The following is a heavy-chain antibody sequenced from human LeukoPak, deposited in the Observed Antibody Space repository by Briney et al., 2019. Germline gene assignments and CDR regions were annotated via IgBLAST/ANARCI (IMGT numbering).Heavy chain of an antibody. J-gene: IGHJ6*02. CDR3: GRDMDV. V-gene: IGHV3-7*01. D-gene: IGHD3-10*01. CDR2: INQDGSGK. CDR1: GFTFSNYW. Sequence: GGSLRLYCAASGFTFSNYWLSWVRQAPGKGLEWVANINQDGSGKYYVDSVKGRFTISRDNAKNSLYLQMNSLRAEDTAVYYCGRDMDVWGQGTTVTVSS.